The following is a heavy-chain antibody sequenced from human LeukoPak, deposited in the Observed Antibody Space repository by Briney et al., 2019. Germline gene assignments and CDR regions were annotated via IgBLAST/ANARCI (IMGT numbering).Heavy chain of an antibody. Sequence: GGSLRLSCVASGFTITSYAMHWVRQTPGQGMGHVSGVNINGSGTRYANPVQERFTISRVNFKHTLYLQMVSFRTDAVAVVYCSKQYSGSYYSPLYFDYWGQGTLVTVSS. J-gene: IGHJ4*02. CDR2: VNINGSGT. D-gene: IGHD1-26*01. CDR1: GFTITSYA. V-gene: IGHV3-64*01. CDR3: SKQYSGSYYSPLYFDY.